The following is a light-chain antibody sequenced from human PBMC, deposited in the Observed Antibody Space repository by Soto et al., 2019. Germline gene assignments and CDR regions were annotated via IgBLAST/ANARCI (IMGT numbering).Light chain of an antibody. Sequence: QSALTQPASVSGSPGQSITISCTGTSSDVGAYNYVSWYQQHPGKAPKLMIYEVSNQPSGVSNRFSGSKSANTASLTISGIQAGDEADYYCSSYTSSSTWLFGGGTKRPS. V-gene: IGLV2-14*01. CDR3: SSYTSSSTWL. CDR2: EVS. CDR1: SSDVGAYNY. J-gene: IGLJ3*02.